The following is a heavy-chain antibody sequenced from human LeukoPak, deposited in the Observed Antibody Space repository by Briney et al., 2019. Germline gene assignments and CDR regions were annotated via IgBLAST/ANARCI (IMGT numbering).Heavy chain of an antibody. CDR2: IYHSGST. J-gene: IGHJ3*02. Sequence: PSETLSLTCAVSGGSISSSNWWSWVRQTPGKGLEWIGEIYHSGSTNYNPSLKSRVTIYVDKSKNQFSLKLSSVTAADTAVYYCAREAKSIAAAGGAFDIWGQGTMVTVSS. CDR3: AREAKSIAAAGGAFDI. CDR1: GGSISSSNW. V-gene: IGHV4-4*02. D-gene: IGHD6-13*01.